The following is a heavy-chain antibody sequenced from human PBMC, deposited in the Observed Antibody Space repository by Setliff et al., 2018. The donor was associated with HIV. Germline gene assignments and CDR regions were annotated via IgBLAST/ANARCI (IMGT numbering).Heavy chain of an antibody. J-gene: IGHJ4*02. Sequence: GGSLRLSCAASGLTFTEYAMNWVRQAPGKGLQWVSSISSTSTYLHYADSVKGRFTISRDNAKNSLYLQMNSLRAEDTAVYYCARSQMATLLTDYWGQGTLVTVSS. D-gene: IGHD5-12*01. CDR3: ARSQMATLLTDY. V-gene: IGHV3-21*01. CDR2: ISSTSTYL. CDR1: GLTFTEYA.